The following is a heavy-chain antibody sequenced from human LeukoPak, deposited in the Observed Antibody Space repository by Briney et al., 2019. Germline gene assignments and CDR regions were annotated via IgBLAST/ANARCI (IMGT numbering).Heavy chain of an antibody. J-gene: IGHJ4*02. Sequence: SETVSLTCTVSGGSISSYYWSWIRQPPGKGLEWIGYIYYSGSTNYNPSLKSRVTISVDTSKNQFSLKLSSVTAADTAVYYCARSLVDTAMVTPLGPDYWGQGTMVTVSS. V-gene: IGHV4-59*01. CDR3: ARSLVDTAMVTPLGPDY. D-gene: IGHD5-18*01. CDR2: IYYSGST. CDR1: GGSISSYY.